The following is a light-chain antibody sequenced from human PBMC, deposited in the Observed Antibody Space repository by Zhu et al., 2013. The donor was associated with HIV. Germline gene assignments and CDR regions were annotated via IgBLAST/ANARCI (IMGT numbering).Light chain of an antibody. Sequence: EIVLTQSPGTLSLSPGDRATLSCRASQSIRGSYLAWYQHKAGQAPRLLIYAASTRATGIPTRFSGSGSGTDFTLTISRLEPEDFAVYYCQQYGSSPRTFGQGTKVE. J-gene: IGKJ1*01. CDR2: AAS. CDR1: QSIRGSY. V-gene: IGKV3-20*01. CDR3: QQYGSSPRT.